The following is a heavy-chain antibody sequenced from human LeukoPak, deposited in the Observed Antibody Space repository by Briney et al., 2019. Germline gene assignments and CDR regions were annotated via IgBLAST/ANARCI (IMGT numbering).Heavy chain of an antibody. CDR3: ARDHIAVAGTFDP. D-gene: IGHD6-19*01. Sequence: ASVKVSCKASGYTFTSYGISWVRQAPGQGLEWMGWISAYNGNTNYAQKFQGRVTITRDTSASTAYMELSSLRSEDTAVYYCARDHIAVAGTFDPWGQGTLVTVSS. V-gene: IGHV1-18*01. CDR2: ISAYNGNT. J-gene: IGHJ5*02. CDR1: GYTFTSYG.